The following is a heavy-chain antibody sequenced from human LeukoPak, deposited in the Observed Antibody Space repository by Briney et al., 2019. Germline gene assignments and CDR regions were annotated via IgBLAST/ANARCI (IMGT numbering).Heavy chain of an antibody. CDR1: GFTFSSYS. CDR2: ISSSSSYI. J-gene: IGHJ4*02. V-gene: IGHV3-21*01. CDR3: ARGSGYDPHFDY. D-gene: IGHD5-12*01. Sequence: GGSLRLSCAASGFTFSSYSMNWVRQAPGKGLEWVSSISSSSSYIYYADSVKGRFTISRDNAKNSLHLQMNSLRAEDTAVYYCARGSGYDPHFDYWGQGTLVTVSS.